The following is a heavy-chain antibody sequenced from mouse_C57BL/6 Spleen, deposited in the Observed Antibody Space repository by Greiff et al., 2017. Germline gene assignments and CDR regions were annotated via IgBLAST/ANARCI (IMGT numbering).Heavy chain of an antibody. V-gene: IGHV1-58*01. CDR2: IYIGNGYT. CDR3: ARCGEGLLEIYYAMDY. D-gene: IGHD2-3*01. Sequence: VQLKESGAELVRPGSSVKMSCKTSGYKFTSYGINWVKQRPGPGLEGIGYIYIGNGYTEYNEKFKGKDTLTSYTSSSTAYMQLSSLTSEDSAIYFCARCGEGLLEIYYAMDYWGQVTSVTVSS. CDR1: GYKFTSYG. J-gene: IGHJ4*01.